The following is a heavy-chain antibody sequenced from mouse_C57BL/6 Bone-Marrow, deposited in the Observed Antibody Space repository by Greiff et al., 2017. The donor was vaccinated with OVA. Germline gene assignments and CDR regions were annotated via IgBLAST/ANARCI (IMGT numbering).Heavy chain of an antibody. D-gene: IGHD1-1*02. J-gene: IGHJ3*01. CDR2: ISSGGSYT. V-gene: IGHV5-6*03. CDR3: ARLYYSSAY. Sequence: EVKLQESGPGLVAPSQSLSITCTVSGFSLTSYGVSWVRQPPGKGLEWVATISSGGSYTYYPDSVKGRFTISRDNAKNTLYLQMSSLKSEDTAMYYCARLYYSSAYWGQGTLVTVSA. CDR1: GFSLTSYG.